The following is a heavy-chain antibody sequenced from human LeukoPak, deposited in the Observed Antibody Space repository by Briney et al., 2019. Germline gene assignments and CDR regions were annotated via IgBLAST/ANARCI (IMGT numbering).Heavy chain of an antibody. J-gene: IGHJ4*02. D-gene: IGHD4-11*01. Sequence: GGSLRLSCAASGFTFSNYWMSWVRQAPGKGLEWVANRKQDGSEKYYVDFVKGRFTISRDNSKNTLYLQMNSLRAEDTAVYYCARGTTVTTTPFVDWGQGTLVTVSS. CDR3: ARGTTVTTTPFVD. CDR2: RKQDGSEK. CDR1: GFTFSNYW. V-gene: IGHV3-7*05.